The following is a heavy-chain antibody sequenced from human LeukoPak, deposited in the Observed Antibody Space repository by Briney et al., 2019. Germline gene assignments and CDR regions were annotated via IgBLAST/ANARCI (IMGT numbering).Heavy chain of an antibody. V-gene: IGHV3-30*02. D-gene: IGHD5/OR15-5a*01. CDR1: GFTFSSYG. CDR2: IRYDGTNK. CDR3: ARGLYEY. Sequence: GGSLRLSCAASGFTFSSYGMHWVRQAPGKGLEWVAFIRYDGTNKDYADSVKGRFTISRDNSKSTLYLQMNSLRAGDTAVYYCARGLYEYWGQGTLVTVSS. J-gene: IGHJ4*02.